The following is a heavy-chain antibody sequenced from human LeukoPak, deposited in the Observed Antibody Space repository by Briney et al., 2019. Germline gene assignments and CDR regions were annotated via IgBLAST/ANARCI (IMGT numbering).Heavy chain of an antibody. CDR2: INHGGST. D-gene: IGHD1-7*01. Sequence: SETLSLTCAVYGGSFSGYYWSWIRQPPGKGLEWIGEINHGGSTNYNPSLKSRVTISVDTSKNQFSLKLSSVTAADTAVYYCARGTTLDYWGQGTLVTVSS. V-gene: IGHV4-34*01. CDR1: GGSFSGYY. CDR3: ARGTTLDY. J-gene: IGHJ4*02.